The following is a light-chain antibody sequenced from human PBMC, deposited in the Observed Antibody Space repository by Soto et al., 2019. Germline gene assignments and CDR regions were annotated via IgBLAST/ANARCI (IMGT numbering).Light chain of an antibody. CDR2: GSS. J-gene: IGLJ3*02. Sequence: QSVLTQPPTVSGAPGQTVTISCTGSSSNLGARYDVHWYQQVPGKAPKLLIFGSSDRASGVPDRFCGSKSGTSASLAITGLQADDEANYYCQSYDKSLSGSVFGGGTKLTVL. CDR1: SSNLGARYD. CDR3: QSYDKSLSGSV. V-gene: IGLV1-40*01.